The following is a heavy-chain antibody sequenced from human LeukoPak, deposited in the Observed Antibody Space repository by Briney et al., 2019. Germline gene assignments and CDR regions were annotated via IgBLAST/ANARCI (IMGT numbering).Heavy chain of an antibody. D-gene: IGHD3-3*01. Sequence: SETLSLTCAVSGYSISSGYYWGWIRQPPGKGLEWIGSIYHTGNTYYNPSLKSRVTISVDTSKNQFSLRLSSVTAADTAVYYCARVNTIFGVADYWGQGTLVTVSS. J-gene: IGHJ4*02. CDR3: ARVNTIFGVADY. CDR2: IYHTGNT. V-gene: IGHV4-38-2*01. CDR1: GYSISSGYY.